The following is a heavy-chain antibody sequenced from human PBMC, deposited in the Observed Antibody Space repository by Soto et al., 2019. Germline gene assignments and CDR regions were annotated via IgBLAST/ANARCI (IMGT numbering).Heavy chain of an antibody. CDR2: INPSGGST. D-gene: IGHD6-19*01. CDR1: GYTFTSYY. J-gene: IGHJ6*02. V-gene: IGHV1-46*01. Sequence: ASVKVSCKASGYTFTSYYMHWVRQAPGQGLEWMGIINPSGGSTSYAQKFQGRVTMTRDTSTSTVYMELSSLRSEDTAVYYCAREHSSGWYGYYYYGMDVWGQGTKVTVYS. CDR3: AREHSSGWYGYYYYGMDV.